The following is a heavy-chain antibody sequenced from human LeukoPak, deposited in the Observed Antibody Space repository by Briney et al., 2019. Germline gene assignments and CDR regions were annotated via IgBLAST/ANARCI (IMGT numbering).Heavy chain of an antibody. V-gene: IGHV4-34*01. CDR1: GGSFSGYY. CDR3: ASARPYYYDSSGYYYATIPYGAFDI. Sequence: SETLSLTCAVYGGSFSGYYWSWIRQPPGKGLEWIGEINHSGRTNYNPSLKSRVTISVDTSKNQFSLKLSSVTAADTAVYYCASARPYYYDSSGYYYATIPYGAFDIWGQGTMVTVSS. D-gene: IGHD3-22*01. CDR2: INHSGRT. J-gene: IGHJ3*02.